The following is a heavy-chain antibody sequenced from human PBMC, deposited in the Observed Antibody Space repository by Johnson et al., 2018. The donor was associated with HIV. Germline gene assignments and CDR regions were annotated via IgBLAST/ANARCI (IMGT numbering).Heavy chain of an antibody. CDR2: LSWNSGSI. CDR3: LWRPAAFDI. D-gene: IGHD2-2*01. CDR1: GFTFNDYA. J-gene: IGHJ3*02. V-gene: IGHV3-9*01. Sequence: VQLVESGGGVVRPGGSLRLSCAASGFTFNDYAMHWVRQAPGKGLEWVSGLSWNSGSIGYADSVKGRFTISRDNAKNSLYLQMNSLRAEDTALYYCLWRPAAFDIWGQGTMVTVSS.